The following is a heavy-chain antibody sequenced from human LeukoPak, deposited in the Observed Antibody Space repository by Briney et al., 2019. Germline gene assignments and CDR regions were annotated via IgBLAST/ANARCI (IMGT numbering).Heavy chain of an antibody. D-gene: IGHD6-6*01. CDR2: IKQDGSEK. J-gene: IGHJ4*02. CDR1: GFTFSSCW. V-gene: IGHV3-7*01. Sequence: GGSLRLSCAASGFTFSSCWMSWVRQAPGKGLEWVANIKQDGSEKYYVDSVKGRFTISRDNAKNSLYLQMNSLRAEDTAVYYCARASSIAADFDYWGQGTLVTVSS. CDR3: ARASSIAADFDY.